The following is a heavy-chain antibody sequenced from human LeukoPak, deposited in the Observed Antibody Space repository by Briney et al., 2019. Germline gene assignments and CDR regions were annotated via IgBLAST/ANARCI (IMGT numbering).Heavy chain of an antibody. V-gene: IGHV3-7*01. CDR1: GFSLSRYW. CDR3: ARGGYSFDY. D-gene: IGHD5-18*01. J-gene: IGHJ4*02. Sequence: AGSLRLSCAASGFSLSRYWMSWVRQAPGKGLEWVARLHADGVEQNYVDSVTGRFTMSRDNAKNSLDLQMNSLRVEDTAVYYCARGGYSFDYWGQGTLVTVSS. CDR2: LHADGVEQ.